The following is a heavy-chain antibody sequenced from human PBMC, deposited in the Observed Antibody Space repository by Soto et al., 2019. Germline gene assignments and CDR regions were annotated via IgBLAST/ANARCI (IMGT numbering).Heavy chain of an antibody. J-gene: IGHJ6*03. V-gene: IGHV1-8*01. CDR2: MNPNSGNT. D-gene: IGHD3-3*01. Sequence: ASVKVSCKASGYTFTSYDINWVRQATGQRLEWMGWMNPNSGNTGYAQKFQGRVTMTRNTSISTAYMELSSLRSEDTAVYYCARGPAIFGVVSVYYYYYYMDVWGKGTTVTVSS. CDR3: ARGPAIFGVVSVYYYYYYMDV. CDR1: GYTFTSYD.